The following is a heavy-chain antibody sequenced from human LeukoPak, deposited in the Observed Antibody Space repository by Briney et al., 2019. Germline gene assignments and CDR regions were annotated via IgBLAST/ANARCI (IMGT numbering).Heavy chain of an antibody. Sequence: QPSETLSLTCAVSGGSISTYYWSWIRQAPGKELEWIGNIHNIENINYNPSLKSRVTISLDTSKNQFSLKMTSVTAADTAVYYCARTLKWLAFDYWGQGTLVTVSS. J-gene: IGHJ4*02. CDR2: IHNIENI. D-gene: IGHD3-22*01. CDR1: GGSISTYY. CDR3: ARTLKWLAFDY. V-gene: IGHV4-59*01.